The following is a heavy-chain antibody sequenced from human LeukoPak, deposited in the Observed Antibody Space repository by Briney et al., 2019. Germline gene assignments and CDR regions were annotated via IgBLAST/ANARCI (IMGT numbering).Heavy chain of an antibody. J-gene: IGHJ5*02. CDR3: ARGRTVTTFRSGWFDP. CDR1: GASFSGFH. Sequence: SETLSLTCAVYGASFSGFHWSWIRQPPGKGLEWIGKIDHSGRTNYNPSLKSRVTMSVDTSKDQFSLKLTSVTAADTAVYYCARGRTVTTFRSGWFDPWGQGTLVTVSS. V-gene: IGHV4-34*01. D-gene: IGHD4-17*01. CDR2: IDHSGRT.